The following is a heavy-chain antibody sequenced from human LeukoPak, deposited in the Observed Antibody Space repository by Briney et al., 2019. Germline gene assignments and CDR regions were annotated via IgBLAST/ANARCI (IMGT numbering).Heavy chain of an antibody. V-gene: IGHV4-4*02. J-gene: IGHJ3*02. D-gene: IGHD3-10*01. CDR3: AKSNGYGLVDI. Sequence: SETLSLTCAVSSVSITSSNYWSWVRQPPGKGLEWIGEINHSGTTNYNPSLRSRVTISVDKSKNQFSLKLSSVTAADTAVYYCAKSNGYGLVDIWGQGTMVTVSS. CDR2: INHSGTT. CDR1: SVSITSSNY.